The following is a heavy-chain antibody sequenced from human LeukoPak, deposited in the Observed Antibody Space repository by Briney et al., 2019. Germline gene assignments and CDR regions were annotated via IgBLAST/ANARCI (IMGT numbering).Heavy chain of an antibody. CDR2: INPNSGGT. CDR3: ASFDCSSTSCYSGWFDP. J-gene: IGHJ5*02. V-gene: IGHV1-2*02. D-gene: IGHD2-2*01. CDR1: GYTFTGYY. Sequence: ASVKVSCKASGYTFTGYYMHWVRQAPGQGLEWMGWINPNSGGTNYAQKFQGRVTMTRDTSISTAYMELSRLRSDDTAVYYCASFDCSSTSCYSGWFDPWGQGTLVTVSS.